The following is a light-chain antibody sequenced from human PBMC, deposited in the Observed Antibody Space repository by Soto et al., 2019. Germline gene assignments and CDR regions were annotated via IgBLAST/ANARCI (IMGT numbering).Light chain of an antibody. Sequence: QSVLTQPPSASGTPGQRVTISCSGSSSNIGSNTVSWYQQLPGTAPKLLIYTNNQRPSGVPDRFSGSKSGTSASLAISGLQSEDEAEYYCAAGDVSLNGVVFGGGTKLTVL. V-gene: IGLV1-44*01. CDR3: AAGDVSLNGVV. J-gene: IGLJ2*01. CDR1: SSNIGSNT. CDR2: TNN.